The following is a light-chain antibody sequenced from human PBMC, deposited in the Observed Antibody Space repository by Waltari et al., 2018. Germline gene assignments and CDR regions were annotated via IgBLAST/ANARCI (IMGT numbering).Light chain of an antibody. CDR2: DAS. CDR3: QQYDNLPWT. J-gene: IGKJ1*01. CDR1: QDISNY. V-gene: IGKV1-33*01. Sequence: DIQMTQSPSSLSASVGDRVTITCQAIQDISNYLNWYQQKTGKAPKLLNYDASNLESGVPSRFSGSGSGTDFTFTISSLQPEDIATYYCQQYDNLPWTFGQGTKVEIK.